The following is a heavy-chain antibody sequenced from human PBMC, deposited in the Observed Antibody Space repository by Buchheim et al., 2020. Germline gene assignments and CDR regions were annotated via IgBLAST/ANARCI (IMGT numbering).Heavy chain of an antibody. CDR2: ISSSGSTI. CDR1: GFTFSSYE. V-gene: IGHV3-48*03. CDR3: AGSVYDSSGYYYTYYYYGMDV. J-gene: IGHJ6*02. D-gene: IGHD3-22*01. Sequence: EVQLVGSGGGLVQPGGSLRLSCAASGFTFSSYEMNWVRQAPGKGLEWVSYISSSGSTIYYADSVKGRLPISRDNAKTPMYLPMNSLRAEDTAVYYCAGSVYDSSGYYYTYYYYGMDVWGQGTT.